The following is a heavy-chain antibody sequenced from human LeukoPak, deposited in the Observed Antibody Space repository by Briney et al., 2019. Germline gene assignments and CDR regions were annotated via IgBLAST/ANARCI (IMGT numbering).Heavy chain of an antibody. V-gene: IGHV3-20*04. CDR3: AKDKYYGSGSYRTFDY. J-gene: IGHJ4*02. CDR1: GFTFDDYG. Sequence: GGSLRLSCAASGFTFDDYGLSWVRQAPGKGLEWVSGINWNGGSTGYADSVKGRFTISRDNAKNSLYLQMNSLRAEDTALYYCAKDKYYGSGSYRTFDYWGQGTLVTVSS. CDR2: INWNGGST. D-gene: IGHD3-10*01.